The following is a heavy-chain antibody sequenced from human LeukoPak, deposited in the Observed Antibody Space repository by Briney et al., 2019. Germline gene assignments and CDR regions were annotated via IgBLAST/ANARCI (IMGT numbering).Heavy chain of an antibody. Sequence: SETLSLTCTVSGGSISSGSYYWSWIRQPAGKGLEWIGRIYTSGSTNYNPSLKSRVTISVDTSKNQFSLKLGSVTAADTAVYYCARDRSMIVTNWGQGTLVTVPS. D-gene: IGHD3-22*01. CDR3: ARDRSMIVTN. V-gene: IGHV4-61*02. CDR2: IYTSGST. CDR1: GGSISSGSYY. J-gene: IGHJ4*02.